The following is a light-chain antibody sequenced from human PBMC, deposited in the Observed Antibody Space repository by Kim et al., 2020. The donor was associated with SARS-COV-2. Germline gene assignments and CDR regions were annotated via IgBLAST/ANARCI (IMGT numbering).Light chain of an antibody. CDR2: RDS. V-gene: IGLV3-9*01. CDR3: QVWDSSTARVV. Sequence: SYELTQPLSVSVALGQTARITCGENNIGSKNVHWYQQKPGQAPVLVIYRDSNRPSGIPERFSGSNSGNTATLTISRAQAGDEADYYCQVWDSSTARVVFGGGTKLTVL. J-gene: IGLJ2*01. CDR1: NIGSKN.